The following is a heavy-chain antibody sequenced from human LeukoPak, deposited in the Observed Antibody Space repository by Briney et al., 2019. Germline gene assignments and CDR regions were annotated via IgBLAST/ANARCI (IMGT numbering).Heavy chain of an antibody. CDR1: GFTFSSYA. D-gene: IGHD3-10*01. J-gene: IGHJ4*02. CDR2: ISGSGGST. Sequence: GGSLRLSCAASGFTFSSYAMSWVRQAPGKGLEWVSAISGSGGSTYYADSVKGRFTISRDNSKNTLYLQMNSLRAEDTAVYYCAKGGYGSGSYRGYFDYWGQGTLVTVSS. CDR3: AKGGYGSGSYRGYFDY. V-gene: IGHV3-23*01.